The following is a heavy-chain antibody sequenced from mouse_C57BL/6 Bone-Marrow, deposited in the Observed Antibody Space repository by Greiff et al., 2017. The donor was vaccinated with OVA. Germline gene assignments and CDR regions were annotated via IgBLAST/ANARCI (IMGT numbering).Heavy chain of an antibody. J-gene: IGHJ2*01. V-gene: IGHV1-50*01. D-gene: IGHD1-1*02. CDR2: IDPSDSST. CDR3: AIWENGYFDY. Sequence: QVQLQQPGAELVKPGASVKLSCKASGYTFTSYWMQWVKQRPGQGLEWIGEIDPSDSSTNYNQKFKGKATLTVDTSSSTAYMQLSGLTSEDSAVYYCAIWENGYFDYWGQGTTLTVSS. CDR1: GYTFTSYW.